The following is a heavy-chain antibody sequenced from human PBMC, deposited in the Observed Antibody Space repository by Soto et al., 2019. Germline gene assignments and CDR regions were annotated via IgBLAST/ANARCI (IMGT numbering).Heavy chain of an antibody. V-gene: IGHV3-74*01. Sequence: GGSLRLSCAASGFTFSSYWMHWVRQAPGKGLVWVSRINSDGSSTSYADSVKGRFTSSRDNAKNTLYLQMNSLRAEDTAVYYCARGGSYSSSWYGDAFDIWGQGTMVTVSS. CDR3: ARGGSYSSSWYGDAFDI. CDR1: GFTFSSYW. J-gene: IGHJ3*02. CDR2: INSDGSST. D-gene: IGHD6-13*01.